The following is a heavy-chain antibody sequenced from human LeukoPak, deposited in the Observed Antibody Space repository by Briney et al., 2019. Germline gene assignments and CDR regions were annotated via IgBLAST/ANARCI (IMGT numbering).Heavy chain of an antibody. J-gene: IGHJ4*02. CDR2: ISYDGSNK. D-gene: IGHD1-26*01. Sequence: PGRSLRLSCAASGFTFSGYGMHWVRQAPGKGLEWVAVISYDGSNKYYADSVKGRFTISRDNSKNTLYLQMNSLRAEDTAVYYCAKEGGSYPFDYWGQGTLVTVSS. CDR1: GFTFSGYG. V-gene: IGHV3-30*18. CDR3: AKEGGSYPFDY.